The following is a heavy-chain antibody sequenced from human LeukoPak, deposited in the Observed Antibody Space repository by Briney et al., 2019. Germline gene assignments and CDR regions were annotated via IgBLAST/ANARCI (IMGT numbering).Heavy chain of an antibody. Sequence: GGSLRLSCVASGFIFTSYNMNWVRQAPGKGLEWISYNSISSDAIYYADSVKGRFTISRDNAKNSVYLQMNSLRAEDTAVYFCARGAREYDWWGQGTLVTVSS. CDR2: NSISSDAI. CDR3: ARGAREYDW. J-gene: IGHJ4*02. D-gene: IGHD2/OR15-2a*01. V-gene: IGHV3-48*01. CDR1: GFIFTSYN.